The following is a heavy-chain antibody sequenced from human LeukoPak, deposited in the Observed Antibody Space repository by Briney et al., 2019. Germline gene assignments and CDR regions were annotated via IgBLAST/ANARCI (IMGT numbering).Heavy chain of an antibody. V-gene: IGHV4-59*01. Sequence: SETLSLTCTVSNGSINFFYWSWIRQPPGKGLEWIGHIFYSGSTKYNPSLKSRVTISVDTSKNQFSLKLSSVTAADAALYSCAGVRNNWNDGVGSRWYMDVWGKGTTVTISS. D-gene: IGHD1-1*01. CDR1: NGSINFFY. J-gene: IGHJ6*03. CDR3: AGVRNNWNDGVGSRWYMDV. CDR2: IFYSGST.